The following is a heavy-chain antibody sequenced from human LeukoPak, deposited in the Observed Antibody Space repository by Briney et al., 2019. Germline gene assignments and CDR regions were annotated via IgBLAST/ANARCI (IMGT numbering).Heavy chain of an antibody. D-gene: IGHD4-17*01. CDR2: ISDIGSI. Sequence: SETLSLTCTVSGGSISGYYWSWIRQPPGKGLEWIAYISDIGSINYNPSLESRVTISLDTSKNQFSLKLSSVTAADTAVYYCASGATTADDYYYYYGMDVWGQGTTVTVSS. V-gene: IGHV4-59*08. J-gene: IGHJ6*02. CDR1: GGSISGYY. CDR3: ASGATTADDYYYYYGMDV.